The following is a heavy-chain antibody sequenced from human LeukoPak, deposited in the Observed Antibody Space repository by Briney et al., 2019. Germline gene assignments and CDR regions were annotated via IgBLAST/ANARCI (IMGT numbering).Heavy chain of an antibody. CDR2: INHNGNVN. CDR1: GFTFSSYW. CDR3: ARYRHLGY. J-gene: IGHJ4*02. V-gene: IGHV3-7*01. Sequence: GGSLRLSCAASGFTFSSYWMNWARQAPGKGLEWVASINHNGNVNYYVDSVKGRFTISRDNAKNSLYLQMNSLRAEDTAVYYCARYRHLGYWGQGTLVTVSS.